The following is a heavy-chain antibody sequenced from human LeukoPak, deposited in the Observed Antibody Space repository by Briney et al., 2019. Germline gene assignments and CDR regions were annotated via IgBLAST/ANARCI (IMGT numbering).Heavy chain of an antibody. CDR1: GFTFSSYA. V-gene: IGHV3-23*01. Sequence: GGSLRLSCAASGFTFSSYAMSWVRQAPGKGLEWVSAISGSGGSTYYADSVKGRFTISRDNSKNTLYLQMNSLRAEDTAVYYCAKAPTYYDSSGYYQFDYWGQGTLVTVSS. D-gene: IGHD3-22*01. CDR3: AKAPTYYDSSGYYQFDY. CDR2: ISGSGGST. J-gene: IGHJ4*02.